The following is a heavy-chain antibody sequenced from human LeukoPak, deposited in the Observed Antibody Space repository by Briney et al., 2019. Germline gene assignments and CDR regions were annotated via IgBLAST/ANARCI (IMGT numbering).Heavy chain of an antibody. J-gene: IGHJ4*02. CDR3: ARGDYSETPFDY. CDR2: IESDGST. D-gene: IGHD4-11*01. CDR1: GSTFSSYW. V-gene: IGHV3-74*01. Sequence: PGGSLRLSCAASGSTFSSYWMHWVRQTPGKGLMWVSRIESDGSTIYADSVKGRFTISRDNAKNSLYLQMNSLRAEDTALYYCARGDYSETPFDYWGQGTLVTVSS.